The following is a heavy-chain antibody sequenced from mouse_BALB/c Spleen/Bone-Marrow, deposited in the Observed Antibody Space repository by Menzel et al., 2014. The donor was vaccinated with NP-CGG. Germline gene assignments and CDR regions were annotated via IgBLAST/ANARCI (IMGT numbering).Heavy chain of an antibody. CDR1: GFNIKDTY. J-gene: IGHJ3*01. V-gene: IGHV14-3*02. CDR2: IDPANGNT. CDR3: ARGSDGFAY. Sequence: VQLKESGAELVKPGASVKLSCTASGFNIKDTYMHWVKQRPEQGLEWIGRIDPANGNTKYDPKFQGKATTTADTSSNTAYLQLSSLTSEDTAVYYCARGSDGFAYWGQGTLVTVSA.